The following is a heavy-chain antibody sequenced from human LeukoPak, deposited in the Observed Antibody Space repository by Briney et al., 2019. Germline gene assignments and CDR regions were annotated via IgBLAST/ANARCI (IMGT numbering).Heavy chain of an antibody. CDR3: ARARGDYDYVWGSYPSECDY. CDR2: ISTYNGYT. J-gene: IGHJ4*02. Sequence: ASVKVSCKASGYTFTSYAMHWVRQAPGQGLEWMGWISTYNGYTNYAQKLQGRVTMTTDTSTSTAYMELRSLRSDDTAVYYCARARGDYDYVWGSYPSECDYWGQGTLVTVSS. D-gene: IGHD3-16*01. CDR1: GYTFTSYA. V-gene: IGHV1-18*01.